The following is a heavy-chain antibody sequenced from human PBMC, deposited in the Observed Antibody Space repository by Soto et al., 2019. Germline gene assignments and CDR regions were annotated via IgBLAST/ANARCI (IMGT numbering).Heavy chain of an antibody. CDR2: VYHTGDT. V-gene: IGHV4-4*02. CDR3: ARYTSSSNGDYYYYGMDV. J-gene: IGHJ6*02. CDR1: GGTVASSHW. D-gene: IGHD6-6*01. Sequence: TSETLSLTCGVSGGTVASSHWWSWVRQSPGRGLEWIGNVYHTGDTNFNPSLQSRVTISVDTSKNQFSLKLSSVTAADTAVYYCARYTSSSNGDYYYYGMDVWGQGTTVTV.